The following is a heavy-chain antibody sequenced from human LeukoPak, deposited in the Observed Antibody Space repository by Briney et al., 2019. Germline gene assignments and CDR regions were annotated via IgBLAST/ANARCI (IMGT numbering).Heavy chain of an antibody. CDR3: ATSSDWPYYFHY. J-gene: IGHJ4*02. V-gene: IGHV3-23*01. CDR1: GFIFSSHS. CDR2: VSGSGVAT. D-gene: IGHD2-21*01. Sequence: PGGSLRLSCAASGFIFSSHSMNWVRQAPGKGLEWASTVSGSGVATYFADSVKGRFTISRDNSKNTVFLEMNNLRAEDAAVYYCATSSDWPYYFHYWGQGILVTVSS.